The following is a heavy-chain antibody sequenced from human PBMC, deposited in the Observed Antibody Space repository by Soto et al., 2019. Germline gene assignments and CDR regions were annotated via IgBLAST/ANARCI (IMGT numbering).Heavy chain of an antibody. J-gene: IGHJ4*02. CDR3: ARARRYYFDY. CDR2: INHSGST. Sequence: SETLSLTCAVYGGSFSGYYWSWIRQPPGKGLEWIGEINHSGSTNYNPSLKSRVTISVDTSKNQFSLKLSSVTAADTAVYYCARARRYYFDYWGQGTLVTVSS. CDR1: GGSFSGYY. V-gene: IGHV4-34*01.